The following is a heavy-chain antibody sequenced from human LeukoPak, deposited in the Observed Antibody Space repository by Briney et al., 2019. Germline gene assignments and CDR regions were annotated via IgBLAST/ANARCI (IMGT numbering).Heavy chain of an antibody. CDR3: TRGRVGWLPNYYFDY. CDR1: GFTFGDYA. Sequence: GGSLRLSCTASGFTFGDYAMSWFRQAPGKGLEWVGFIRSKAYGGTTEYAASVKGRFTISRDDSKSIAYLQMNSLKTEDTAVYYCTRGRVGWLPNYYFDYWGQGTLVTVSS. D-gene: IGHD5-12*01. J-gene: IGHJ4*02. V-gene: IGHV3-49*03. CDR2: IRSKAYGGTT.